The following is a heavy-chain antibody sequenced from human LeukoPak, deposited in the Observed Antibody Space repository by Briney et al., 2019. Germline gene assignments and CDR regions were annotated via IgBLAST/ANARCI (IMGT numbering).Heavy chain of an antibody. CDR3: ARWDCSSTSCYYSRFGY. V-gene: IGHV4-59*01. J-gene: IGHJ4*02. CDR2: IYYSGST. D-gene: IGHD2-2*01. CDR1: GFTFSSYA. Sequence: GSLRLSCAASGFTFSSYAMSWVRQAPGKGLEWIGYIYYSGSTNYNPSLKSRVTISVDTSKNQFSLKLSSVTAADTAVYYCARWDCSSTSCYYSRFGYWGQGTLVTVSS.